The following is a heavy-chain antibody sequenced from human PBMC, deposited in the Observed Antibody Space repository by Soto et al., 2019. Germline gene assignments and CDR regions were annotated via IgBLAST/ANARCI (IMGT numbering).Heavy chain of an antibody. CDR3: ASHYFDSSGYPAVFDS. CDR2: IYSGVST. V-gene: IGHV4-61*01. Sequence: SETLSLTCTVSGGSVSSGIYYWSWIRQPPGKGLEWIGYIYSGVSTKYNPSLKSRVIISVDTSKNQVSLKLTSVTAADTAVFYCASHYFDSSGYPAVFDSWGQGTLVTVSS. D-gene: IGHD3-22*01. CDR1: GGSVSSGIYY. J-gene: IGHJ4*02.